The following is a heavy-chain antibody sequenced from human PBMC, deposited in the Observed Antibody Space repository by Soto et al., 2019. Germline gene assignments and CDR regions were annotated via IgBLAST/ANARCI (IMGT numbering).Heavy chain of an antibody. CDR1: GYTFTSYA. J-gene: IGHJ4*02. V-gene: IGHV1-3*01. CDR2: INAGNGNT. CDR3: ARDAAVGLFDY. D-gene: IGHD1-26*01. Sequence: ASVKVSCKASGYTFTSYAMHWVSQAPGQRLEWMGWINAGNGNTKYSQKFQGRVTMTTDTSTSTAYMELRSLRSDDTAVYYCARDAAVGLFDYWGQGTLVTVDS.